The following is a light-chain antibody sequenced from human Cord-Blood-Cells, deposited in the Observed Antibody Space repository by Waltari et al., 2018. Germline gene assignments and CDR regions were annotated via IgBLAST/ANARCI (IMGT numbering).Light chain of an antibody. Sequence: SYELTQPPSVSVSPGQTASITCSGEKLGDKYACWYQQKPGQSPVLVISQDSKRPAGIPERFSGSNSGNTATLTISGTQAMDEADYYCQAWDSSTAVFGTVTKVTVL. CDR2: QDS. CDR3: QAWDSSTAV. CDR1: KLGDKY. V-gene: IGLV3-1*01. J-gene: IGLJ1*01.